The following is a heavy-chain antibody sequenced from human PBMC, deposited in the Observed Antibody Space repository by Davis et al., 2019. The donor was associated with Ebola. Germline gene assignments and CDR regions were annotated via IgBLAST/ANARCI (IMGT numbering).Heavy chain of an antibody. J-gene: IGHJ4*02. CDR3: ASYSSSSHG. D-gene: IGHD6-13*01. V-gene: IGHV3-23*01. CDR2: ISGSGGST. CDR1: GFTFSSYA. Sequence: GESLKISCAASGFTFSSYAMSWVPQAPGKGLGGGSAISGSGGSTYYADSVKGRFTISRDNAKNSLYLQMNSLRAEDTAVYYCASYSSSSHGWGQGTLVTVSS.